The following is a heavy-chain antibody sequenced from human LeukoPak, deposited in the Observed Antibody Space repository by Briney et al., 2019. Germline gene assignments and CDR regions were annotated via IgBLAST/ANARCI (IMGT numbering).Heavy chain of an antibody. V-gene: IGHV3-9*01. Sequence: GGSLRLSCAASGFTFDDYAMHWVRQAPGKGLEWVSGISWNSGSIGYADSVKGRFTISRDNAKNSLYLQMNSLRAEDTAVYYCARGGSYYIYWGQGTLVTVSS. CDR3: ARGGSYYIY. CDR2: ISWNSGSI. CDR1: GFTFDDYA. D-gene: IGHD1-26*01. J-gene: IGHJ4*02.